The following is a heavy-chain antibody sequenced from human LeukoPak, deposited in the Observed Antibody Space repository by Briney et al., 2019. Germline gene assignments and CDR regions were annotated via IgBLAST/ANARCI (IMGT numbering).Heavy chain of an antibody. J-gene: IGHJ4*02. D-gene: IGHD3-10*01. CDR2: IYYSGST. CDR3: ARHAHYYYGSGSYFDY. Sequence: SETLSLTCTVSGGSISSYYWSWIRQTPGKGLEWIGYIYYSGSTNYNPSLKSRVTISVDTSKNQFSLKLSSVTAADTAVYYCARHAHYYYGSGSYFDYWGQGTLVTVSS. CDR1: GGSISSYY. V-gene: IGHV4-59*08.